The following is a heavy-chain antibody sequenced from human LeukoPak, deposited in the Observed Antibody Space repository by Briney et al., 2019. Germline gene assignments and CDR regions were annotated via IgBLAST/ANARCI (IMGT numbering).Heavy chain of an antibody. CDR1: GGSISSGGYY. Sequence: SETLSLTCTVSGGSISSGGYYWSWIRQPPGKGLEWIGYIYHSGSTYYNPSLKSRVTISVDTSKNQFSLKLSSVTAADTAVYYCARDGGDYDFWSGYTARGKLQPRPNWFDPWGQGTLVTVSS. V-gene: IGHV4-30-2*01. CDR3: ARDGGDYDFWSGYTARGKLQPRPNWFDP. D-gene: IGHD3-3*01. J-gene: IGHJ5*02. CDR2: IYHSGST.